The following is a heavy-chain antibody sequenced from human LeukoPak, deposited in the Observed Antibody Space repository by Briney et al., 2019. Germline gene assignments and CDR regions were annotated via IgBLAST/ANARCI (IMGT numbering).Heavy chain of an antibody. CDR1: GGTFSSYA. D-gene: IGHD3-22*01. CDR3: ANNYYDSSEDGFDP. J-gene: IGHJ5*02. V-gene: IGHV1-69*13. CDR2: IIPIFGTA. Sequence: HWASVKVSCKASGGTFSSYAISWVRQAPGQGLEWMGGIIPIFGTANYAQKFQGRVTITADESTSTAYMELSSLRSEDTAVYYCANNYYDSSEDGFDPWGQGTLVTVSS.